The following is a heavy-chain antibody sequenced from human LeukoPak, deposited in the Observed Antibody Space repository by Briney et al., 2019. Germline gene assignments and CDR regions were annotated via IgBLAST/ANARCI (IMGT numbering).Heavy chain of an antibody. V-gene: IGHV1-69*04. J-gene: IGHJ4*02. D-gene: IGHD3-22*01. CDR1: GGTFSSYA. CDR2: IIPILGIA. Sequence: SVKVSCKASGGTFSSYAISWVRQAPGQGLEWMGRIIPILGIANYAQKFQGRVTITADKSTSTAYMELRSLRSDDTAVYYCARQLGLYYDSSGYLDYWGQGTLVTVSS. CDR3: ARQLGLYYDSSGYLDY.